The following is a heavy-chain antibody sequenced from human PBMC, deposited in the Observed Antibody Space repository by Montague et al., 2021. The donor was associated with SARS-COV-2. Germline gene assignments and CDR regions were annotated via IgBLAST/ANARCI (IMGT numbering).Heavy chain of an antibody. D-gene: IGHD3-9*01. CDR1: GGSVSSGSYY. CDR2: IYYSGST. Sequence: SETLSLTCTVSGGSVSSGSYYWSWIRQPPGKGLEWIGYIYYSGSTNYNPSLKSRVTISVDTSKNQFSLKLSSVTAADTAVYYCARDGVLRYSDWLGDRYGMDVWGQGTTVTVSS. V-gene: IGHV4-61*01. CDR3: ARDGVLRYSDWLGDRYGMDV. J-gene: IGHJ6*02.